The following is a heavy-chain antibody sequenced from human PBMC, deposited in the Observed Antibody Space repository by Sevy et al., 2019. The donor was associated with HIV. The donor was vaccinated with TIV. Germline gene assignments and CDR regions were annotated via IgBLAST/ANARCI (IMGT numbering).Heavy chain of an antibody. CDR3: ARESIGAAGDFDY. V-gene: IGHV4-59*01. Sequence: SETLSLTCSVSGDSISNYFWSWIRRPPGKGLEWIGCIYYSGSTNYNPSLKSRVTMSVDTSKKQFSLKLRSVTAADTAVYYSARESIGAAGDFDYWGQGTLVTVSS. CDR1: GDSISNYF. J-gene: IGHJ4*02. CDR2: IYYSGST. D-gene: IGHD6-13*01.